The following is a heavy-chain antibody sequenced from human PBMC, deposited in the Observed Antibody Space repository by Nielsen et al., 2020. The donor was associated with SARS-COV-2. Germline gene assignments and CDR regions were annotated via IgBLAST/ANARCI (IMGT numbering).Heavy chain of an antibody. D-gene: IGHD2/OR15-2a*01. CDR2: VTPFNGNT. CDR3: AAARDFYAALDV. Sequence: SVKVSCKASENTFPDRYVHWVRQAPGQGLEWMAWVTPFNGNTKYAQQLQDRVTVTKDRSLRTVYMELSSLKIEDTGTYYCAAARDFYAALDVWGQGTAVTVSS. V-gene: IGHV1-45*01. J-gene: IGHJ6*02. CDR1: ENTFPDRY.